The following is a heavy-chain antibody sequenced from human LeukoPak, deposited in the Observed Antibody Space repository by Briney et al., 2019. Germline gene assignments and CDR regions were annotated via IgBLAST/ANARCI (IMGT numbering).Heavy chain of an antibody. CDR1: GGTFSSYA. J-gene: IGHJ4*02. V-gene: IGHV1-69*06. Sequence: SVTVSCKASGGTFSSYAISWVRQAPGQGLEWMGGIIPIFGTANYAQKFQGRVTITADRSTSTAYMELSSLRSEDTAVYYCARSVPGLIQGLSTEDIVVVPAAIYYFDYRGQGTLVTVSS. CDR3: ARSVPGLIQGLSTEDIVVVPAAIYYFDY. D-gene: IGHD2-2*01. CDR2: IIPIFGTA.